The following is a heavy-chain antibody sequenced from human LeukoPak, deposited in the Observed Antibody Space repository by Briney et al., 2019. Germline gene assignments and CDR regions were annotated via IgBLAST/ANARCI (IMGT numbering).Heavy chain of an antibody. CDR3: AKDIAAAGNFDY. CDR2: ISWNSGSI. V-gene: IGHV3-9*01. Sequence: GGSLRLSCAASGFTFDDYAMHWVRQAPGKGLEWVSGISWNSGSIGYADSVKGRFTISRDNAKNSLYLQMNSLRAEDTALYYCAKDIAAAGNFDYWGRGTLVTVSS. D-gene: IGHD6-13*01. J-gene: IGHJ4*02. CDR1: GFTFDDYA.